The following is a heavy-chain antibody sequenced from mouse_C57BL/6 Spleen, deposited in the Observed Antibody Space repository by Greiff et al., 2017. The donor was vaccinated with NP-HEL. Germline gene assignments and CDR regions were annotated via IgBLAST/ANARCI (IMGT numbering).Heavy chain of an antibody. V-gene: IGHV5-9*01. D-gene: IGHD2-3*01. CDR1: GFTFSSYT. Sequence: EVKLVESGGGLVKPGGSLKLSCAASGFTFSSYTMSWVRQTPEKRLEWVATISGGGGNTYYPDSVKGRFTISRDNAKNTLYLQMSSLRSEDTALYYCARHGGDGYLMDYWGQGTSVTVSS. CDR3: ARHGGDGYLMDY. CDR2: ISGGGGNT. J-gene: IGHJ4*01.